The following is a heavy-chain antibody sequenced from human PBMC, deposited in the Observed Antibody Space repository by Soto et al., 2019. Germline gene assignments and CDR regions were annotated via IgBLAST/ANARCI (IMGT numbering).Heavy chain of an antibody. D-gene: IGHD5-12*01. Sequence: QVQLVQSGAEVKKPGASVTVSCRSSGDTFNDYYIHWVRQAPGQGLGWMGWINPNGGVTKYAQKFQGWVSMTRDTSIRTVYMQLSRLRSDDTAVYYXARESGGATATLDYYYFYMDVWGTGTTVTVSS. V-gene: IGHV1-2*04. CDR1: GDTFNDYY. CDR3: ARESGGATATLDYYYFYMDV. J-gene: IGHJ6*03. CDR2: INPNGGVT.